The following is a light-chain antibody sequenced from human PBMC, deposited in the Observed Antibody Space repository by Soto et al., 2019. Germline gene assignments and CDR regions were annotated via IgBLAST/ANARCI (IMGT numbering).Light chain of an antibody. CDR1: SSDVGAYSF. CDR3: SAYRGGTPYV. J-gene: IGLJ1*01. CDR2: DVN. V-gene: IGLV2-14*03. Sequence: QSALTQPASVSGSPGQSITISCTGTSSDVGAYSFVSWYQQYPGKAPKLMIFDVNNRPSGVSNRFSGSKSVNTASLTISGLQAEDEADYYCSAYRGGTPYVFGTGTKVTVL.